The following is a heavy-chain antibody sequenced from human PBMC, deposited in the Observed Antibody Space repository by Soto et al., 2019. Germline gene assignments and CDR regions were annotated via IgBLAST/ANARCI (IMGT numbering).Heavy chain of an antibody. CDR3: ARVEAPFGESLH. V-gene: IGHV1-18*01. D-gene: IGHD3-10*01. CDR1: GYTFSSYT. Sequence: ASVKVSCKTSGYTFSSYTIAWVRQAPGQGLEWLGWISPDDGNTEYEQKFQGRVTMTADTLTNNAYMELRSLKYDDTAVYYCARVEAPFGESLHWGQGTPVTVS. CDR2: ISPDDGNT. J-gene: IGHJ4*02.